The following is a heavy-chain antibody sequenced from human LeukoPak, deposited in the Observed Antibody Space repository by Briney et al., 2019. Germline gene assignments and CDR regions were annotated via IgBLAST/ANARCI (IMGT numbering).Heavy chain of an antibody. V-gene: IGHV3-53*01. D-gene: IGHD6-19*01. CDR2: IYRGEVT. CDR1: SFIITDKS. CDR3: ARVVAAIALRDYHYVDV. J-gene: IGHJ6*03. Sequence: PGGSLRLSCSASSFIITDKSMTWVRQAPGKGLECVAIIYRGEVTAYADSVRGRFTISRDSGTNTLFLQMDNLRVDDTAVYYCARVVAAIALRDYHYVDVWGKGTTLSVS.